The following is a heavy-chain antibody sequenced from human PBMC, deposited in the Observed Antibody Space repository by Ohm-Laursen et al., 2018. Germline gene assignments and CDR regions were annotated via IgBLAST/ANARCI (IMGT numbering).Heavy chain of an antibody. D-gene: IGHD5-18*01. CDR1: GFTFDTYW. CDR3: ARDEEYRDFYYYGMDV. J-gene: IGHJ6*02. V-gene: IGHV3-7*01. CDR2: IKQDGSEK. Sequence: SLRLSCAASGFTFDTYWMTWVRQAPGKGLEWVAKIKQDGSEKYYVDSVKGRFTISRDNAKNSLYLQMNSLRAEDTAVYYCARDEEYRDFYYYGMDVWGQGTTVIVSS.